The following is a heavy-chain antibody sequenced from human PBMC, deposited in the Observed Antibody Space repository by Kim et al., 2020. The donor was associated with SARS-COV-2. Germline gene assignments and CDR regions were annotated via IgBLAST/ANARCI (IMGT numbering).Heavy chain of an antibody. J-gene: IGHJ6*02. CDR2: INHSGST. V-gene: IGHV4-34*01. CDR3: ARTYPFRGYYYYGMDV. CDR1: GGSFSGYY. Sequence: SETLSLTCAVYGGSFSGYYWSWIRQPPGKGLEWIGEINHSGSTNYNPSLKSRVTISVDTSKNQFSLKLSSVTAADTAVYYCARTYPFRGYYYYGMDVWGQGTTVTVSS. D-gene: IGHD3-10*01.